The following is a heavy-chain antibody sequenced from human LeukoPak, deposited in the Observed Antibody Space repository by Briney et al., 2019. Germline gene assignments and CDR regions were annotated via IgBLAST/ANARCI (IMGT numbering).Heavy chain of an antibody. CDR2: INHSGST. CDR1: GGSFSGYY. D-gene: IGHD3-16*02. Sequence: SETLSLTCAVYGGSFSGYYWSWIRQPPGKGLEWIGEINHSGSTNYNPSLKSRVTISVDTSKNQFSLKLSSVTAADTAVYYCARVKYDYVWGSYRDIGLTDYWGQGTLVTVSS. J-gene: IGHJ4*02. V-gene: IGHV4-34*01. CDR3: ARVKYDYVWGSYRDIGLTDY.